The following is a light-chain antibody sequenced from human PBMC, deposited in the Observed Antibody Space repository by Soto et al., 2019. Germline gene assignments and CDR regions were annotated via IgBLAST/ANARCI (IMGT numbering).Light chain of an antibody. CDR3: SSYTGSSTLV. J-gene: IGLJ1*01. Sequence: QSALTQPASVSGSPGQSITISCTGTSSDVGGYNHVSWYQQHPGKAPKLMIYEVSNRPSGVSNRFSGSKSGNTASLTISGLQAEDEADYYCSSYTGSSTLVFGTGTKLTVL. CDR1: SSDVGGYNH. V-gene: IGLV2-14*01. CDR2: EVS.